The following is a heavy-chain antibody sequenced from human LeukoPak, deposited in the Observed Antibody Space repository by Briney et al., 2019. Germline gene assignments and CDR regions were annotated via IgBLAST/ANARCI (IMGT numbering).Heavy chain of an antibody. CDR1: GFTFSSYA. J-gene: IGHJ4*02. CDR2: ISGRGGST. CDR3: AKTFRGGDYYDSSGFMFDY. Sequence: GGSLRLSCAASGFTFSSYAMSWVRQAPGKGLEWVSAISGRGGSTYYADSVKGRFTISRDNSKNTLYLQMNSLRAEDTAAYYCAKTFRGGDYYDSSGFMFDYWGQGTLVTVSS. V-gene: IGHV3-23*01. D-gene: IGHD3-22*01.